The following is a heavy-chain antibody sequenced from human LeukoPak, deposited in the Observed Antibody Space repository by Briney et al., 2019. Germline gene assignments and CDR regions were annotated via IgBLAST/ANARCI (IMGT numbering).Heavy chain of an antibody. CDR3: ATGMAAVLGY. CDR2: IYHSGST. CDR1: GGSISRSDW. J-gene: IGHJ4*02. Sequence: SGTLSLTCAVSGGSISRSDWWSWVRQPPEKGLEWIGEIYHSGSTNYNPSLKSRVTISVDKSKNQFSLKLSFVTVADTAVYYCATGMAAVLGYWGQGTLVTVSS. V-gene: IGHV4-4*02. D-gene: IGHD6-13*01.